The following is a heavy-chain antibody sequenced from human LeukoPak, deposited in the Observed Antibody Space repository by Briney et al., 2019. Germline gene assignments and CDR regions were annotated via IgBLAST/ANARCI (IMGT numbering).Heavy chain of an antibody. CDR3: AKDISRIAVAGTLDY. CDR1: GFTLSSYA. V-gene: IGHV3-23*01. CDR2: ISGSGTRT. D-gene: IGHD6-19*01. J-gene: IGHJ4*02. Sequence: GGSLRLSCVGSGFTLSSYAMSWVRQAPGKGLEWVSAISGSGTRTYYADSVKGRFTISRDNAKNSLYLQMNSLRAEDTALYYCAKDISRIAVAGTLDYWGQGTLVTVSS.